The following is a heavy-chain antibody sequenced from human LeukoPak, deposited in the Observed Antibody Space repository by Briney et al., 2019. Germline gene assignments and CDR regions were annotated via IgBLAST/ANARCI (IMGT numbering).Heavy chain of an antibody. V-gene: IGHV3-23*01. CDR3: AKDVRLRGGVAAMYYFDY. J-gene: IGHJ4*02. CDR2: ISGSGGST. Sequence: PGGTLRLSCAASGFTFSSYGMSWVRQAPGKGLEWVSAISGSGGSTYYADSVKGRFTISRDNSKNTLYLQMNGLRAEDTAVYYCAKDVRLRGGVAAMYYFDYWGQGTLVTVSS. CDR1: GFTFSSYG. D-gene: IGHD2-15*01.